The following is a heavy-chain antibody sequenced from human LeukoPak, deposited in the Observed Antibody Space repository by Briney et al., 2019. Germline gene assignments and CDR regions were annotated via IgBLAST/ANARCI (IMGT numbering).Heavy chain of an antibody. J-gene: IGHJ3*02. Sequence: ASVKVSCKVSGYTLTELSMHWVRQAPGKGLEWMGGFDPEDGETIYAQKFQGRVTMTEDTSTDTAYMELSSLRSEDTAVYYCATAGIVVVTGEDAFDIWGQGTMVTVSS. CDR3: ATAGIVVVTGEDAFDI. D-gene: IGHD3-22*01. CDR1: GYTLTELS. V-gene: IGHV1-24*01. CDR2: FDPEDGET.